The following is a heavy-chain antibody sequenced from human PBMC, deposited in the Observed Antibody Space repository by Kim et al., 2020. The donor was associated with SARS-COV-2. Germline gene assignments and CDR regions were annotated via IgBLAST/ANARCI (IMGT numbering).Heavy chain of an antibody. CDR2: IYYSGCT. Sequence: SETLSLTCTVSGGSISSYYWSWIRQPPGKGLEWIGYIYYSGCTNYNPSLKSRVTISVDTSKNQFSLKLSSVTAADTAVYYCARVLPTYYYDSSGYKYWYFDLWGRGTLVTVSS. CDR1: GGSISSYY. J-gene: IGHJ2*01. V-gene: IGHV4-59*01. D-gene: IGHD3-22*01. CDR3: ARVLPTYYYDSSGYKYWYFDL.